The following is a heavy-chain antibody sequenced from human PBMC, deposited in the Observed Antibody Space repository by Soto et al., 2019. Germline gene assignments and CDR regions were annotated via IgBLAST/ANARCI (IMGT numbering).Heavy chain of an antibody. V-gene: IGHV2-5*02. Sequence: QITLKESGPTLVKPTQTLTLTCTFSGFSLSTSGVGVGWIRQPPGKALEWLALIFWDDDKRYKPSLKSRLTITKDTSKNQVVLTMTNMDPVDTATYYCAHPTYDYAWGTAFDSWGQGTLVTVSS. CDR3: AHPTYDYAWGTAFDS. D-gene: IGHD3-16*01. CDR1: GFSLSTSGVG. CDR2: IFWDDDK. J-gene: IGHJ4*02.